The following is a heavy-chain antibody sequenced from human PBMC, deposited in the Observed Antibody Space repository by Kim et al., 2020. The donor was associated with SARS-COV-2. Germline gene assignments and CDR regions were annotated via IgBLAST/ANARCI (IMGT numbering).Heavy chain of an antibody. D-gene: IGHD6-19*01. J-gene: IGHJ4*02. CDR2: ISSSSSYI. Sequence: GGSLRLSCAASGFTFSSYSMNWVRQAPGKGLEWVSSISSSSSYIYYADSVKGRFTISRDNAKNSLYLQMNSLRAEDTAVYYCASLKNSVRSSGRYHSNSLLPGVNWGQGTLVTVSS. CDR1: GFTFSSYS. V-gene: IGHV3-21*01. CDR3: ASLKNSVRSSGRYHSNSLLPGVN.